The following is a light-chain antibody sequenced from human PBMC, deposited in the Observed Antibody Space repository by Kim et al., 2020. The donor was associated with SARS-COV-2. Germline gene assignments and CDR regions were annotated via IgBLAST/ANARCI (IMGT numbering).Light chain of an antibody. J-gene: IGKJ1*01. V-gene: IGKV1-27*01. CDR1: QVISNY. CDR2: DAS. CDR3: QQYDSVPWT. Sequence: DIQLTQSPSSLSASVGDGVTIACRADQVISNYLDWYQRKPGRPPTLLIYDASGLQSGVPSRFSGSRSGTDFTLTISSLQPEDVGTYYCQQYDSVPWTFGQGTKVESK.